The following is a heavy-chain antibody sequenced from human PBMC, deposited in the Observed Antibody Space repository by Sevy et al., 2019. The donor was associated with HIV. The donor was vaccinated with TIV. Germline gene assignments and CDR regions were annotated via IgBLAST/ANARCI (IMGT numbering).Heavy chain of an antibody. V-gene: IGHV3-7*01. J-gene: IGHJ4*02. CDR2: IKQDGSVK. D-gene: IGHD6-13*01. Sequence: GGSLRLSCVASGFALNSYWMHWVSQAPGKGLEWVANIKQDGSVKYYVDSVKGRFTISRDNARNLLYLQMNSLRVEDTALYYCVRAIAADGSFWGQGTLVTVSS. CDR3: VRAIAADGSF. CDR1: GFALNSYW.